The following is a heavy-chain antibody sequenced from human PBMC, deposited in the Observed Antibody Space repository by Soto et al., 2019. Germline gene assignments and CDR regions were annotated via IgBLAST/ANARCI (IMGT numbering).Heavy chain of an antibody. CDR1: GGSFSGYY. V-gene: IGHV4-34*01. CDR2: INHSGST. D-gene: IGHD2-15*01. CDR3: ATAATDAFDI. J-gene: IGHJ3*02. Sequence: QVQLQQWGAGLLKPSETLSLTCAVYGGSFSGYYWSWIRQPPGKGLEWIGEINHSGSTNYNPSLKSRVTISVDTSKNQFSLKLSSVTAADTAVYYCATAATDAFDIWGQGTMVTVSS.